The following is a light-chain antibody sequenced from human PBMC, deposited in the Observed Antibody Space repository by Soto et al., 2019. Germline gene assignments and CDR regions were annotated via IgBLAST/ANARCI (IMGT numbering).Light chain of an antibody. J-gene: IGKJ1*01. CDR2: GAS. Sequence: DIQMTQSPFTLSASAGDRVTITCRASQSISTWLAWYQQKPGKAPKLLIYGASSLASGVPSRFSGSGSGTEFTLTISSLQPDDFATYYCQQHNGYSERMFGQGTKVDIK. CDR1: QSISTW. CDR3: QQHNGYSERM. V-gene: IGKV1-5*01.